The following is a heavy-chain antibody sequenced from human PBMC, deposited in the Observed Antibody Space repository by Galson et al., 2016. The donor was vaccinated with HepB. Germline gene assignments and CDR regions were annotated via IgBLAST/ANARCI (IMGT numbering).Heavy chain of an antibody. CDR3: ARDVVVIAISYYYYGMDV. J-gene: IGHJ6*02. V-gene: IGHV1-18*01. Sequence: SVKVSCKASGYTFTSYGISWVRQAPGQGLEWMGWISAYNGNTNYAQKPQGRVTMTTDTSTSTAYMELRSLRSDDTAVYYCARDVVVIAISYYYYGMDVWGQGTTVTVSS. CDR1: GYTFTSYG. CDR2: ISAYNGNT. D-gene: IGHD2-21*01.